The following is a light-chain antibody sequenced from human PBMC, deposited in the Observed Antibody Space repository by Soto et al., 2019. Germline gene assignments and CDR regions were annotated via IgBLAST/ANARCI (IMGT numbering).Light chain of an antibody. CDR1: QPVSSNF. CDR3: QQFKSYPLT. CDR2: GVS. J-gene: IGKJ4*01. Sequence: ELVLTQSPGTLSLSPGESAALSCRASQPVSSNFLAWYQQKPGQAPRLLIYGVSSRASGIPDRFFGSGSGTDFTLTISSLQPEDFATYYCQQFKSYPLTFGGGTKVDIK. V-gene: IGKV3-20*01.